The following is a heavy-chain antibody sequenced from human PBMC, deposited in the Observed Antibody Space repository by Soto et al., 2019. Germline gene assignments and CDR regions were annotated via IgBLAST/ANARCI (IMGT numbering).Heavy chain of an antibody. J-gene: IGHJ6*02. D-gene: IGHD6-13*01. CDR2: ISYDGSNK. V-gene: IGHV3-30-3*01. Sequence: GSLRLSCAASGFTFSSYAMHGVRQAPGKGLEWVAVISYDGSNKYYADSVKGRFTISRDNSKNTLYLQMNSLRAEDTAVYYCASGVLAAAGRGVYDGMDVWGQGTTVTVSS. CDR1: GFTFSSYA. CDR3: ASGVLAAAGRGVYDGMDV.